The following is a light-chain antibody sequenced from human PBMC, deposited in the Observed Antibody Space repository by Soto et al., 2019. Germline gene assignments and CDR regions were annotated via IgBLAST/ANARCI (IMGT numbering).Light chain of an antibody. CDR2: WAS. Sequence: DIVMTQSPDSLAVSLGERATINCKSSQNILFANNKKNYLAWYQQKPGQPPKVLFYWASTRESGVPDRFSGGGSGTDFTLTISGLQAEDVAVYYCQQYYSTLAPTFGGGTKVEIK. V-gene: IGKV4-1*01. CDR1: QNILFANNKKNY. J-gene: IGKJ4*01. CDR3: QQYYSTLAPT.